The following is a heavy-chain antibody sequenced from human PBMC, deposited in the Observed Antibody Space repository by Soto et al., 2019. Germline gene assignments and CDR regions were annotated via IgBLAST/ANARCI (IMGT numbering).Heavy chain of an antibody. D-gene: IGHD3-10*01. CDR3: AREAGSTAGSGSLFDY. J-gene: IGHJ4*02. V-gene: IGHV4-59*01. Sequence: SETLSLTCTVSGGSISSYYGSWIRQPPGKGLEWIGYIYYSGSTNYNPSLKSRVTISVDTSKNQFSLKLSSVTAADTAVYYCAREAGSTAGSGSLFDYWGQGTLVTVSS. CDR1: GGSISSYY. CDR2: IYYSGST.